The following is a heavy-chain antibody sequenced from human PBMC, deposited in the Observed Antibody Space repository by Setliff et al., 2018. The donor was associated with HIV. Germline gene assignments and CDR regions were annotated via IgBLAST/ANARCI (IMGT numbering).Heavy chain of an antibody. V-gene: IGHV1-18*01. D-gene: IGHD3-16*01. CDR3: ARGNTIFAATIMYYFDY. Sequence: ASVKVSCKTSGYTFTNYGISWVRQAPGQGLEWMGWIGAYNDNTSYAQKVQGRITMTTDTSTSTAYMELSSLTSEDTAVYYCARGNTIFAATIMYYFDYWGQGTQVTVSS. J-gene: IGHJ4*02. CDR1: GYTFTNYG. CDR2: IGAYNDNT.